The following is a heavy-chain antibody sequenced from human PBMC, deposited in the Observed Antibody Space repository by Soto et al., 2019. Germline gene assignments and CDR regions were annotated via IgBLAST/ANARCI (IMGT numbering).Heavy chain of an antibody. J-gene: IGHJ6*02. CDR2: TYYTSKGYN. D-gene: IGHD6-19*01. V-gene: IGHV6-1*01. CDR3: ACVYSSGWSFYYGSDV. Sequence: SQTLSLTCAISGDSVSSNSAIWNWFRQSPSRSLEWLGRTYYTSKGYNDYAISVQSRISINPITSETQISLQLISVTTEDTAVYYFACVYSSGWSFYYGSDVWGHGTTVTVSS. CDR1: GDSVSSNSAI.